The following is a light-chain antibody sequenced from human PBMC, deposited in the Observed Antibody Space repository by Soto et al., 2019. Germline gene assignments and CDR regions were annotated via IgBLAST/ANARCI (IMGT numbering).Light chain of an antibody. J-gene: IGLJ2*01. V-gene: IGLV1-40*01. CDR3: QSYDSSLSGVV. CDR1: SSNIGAGYD. Sequence: QSVLTQPPSVSGAPGQWVTISCTGSSSNIGAGYDVHWYQQLPGTAPKLLIFDNNNRPSGVPDRFSGSKSGTSASLAITGLRAEDEADYYCQSYDSSLSGVVFGGGTQLTVL. CDR2: DNN.